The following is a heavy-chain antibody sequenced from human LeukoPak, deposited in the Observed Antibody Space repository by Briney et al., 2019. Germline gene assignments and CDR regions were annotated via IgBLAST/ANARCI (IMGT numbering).Heavy chain of an antibody. J-gene: IGHJ4*02. V-gene: IGHV3-23*01. D-gene: IGHD6-19*01. CDR1: GFTFSNSG. CDR3: AKRAGPVAGEYYFDY. CDR2: ISNSGATT. Sequence: GGSLRLSCGASGFTFSNSGMNWVRQVPGKGLQWVSGISNSGATTRCADSVKGRFTISRDNSKNTLSLQMESLRAEDTAVYYCAKRAGPVAGEYYFDYWGQGTLVTVSS.